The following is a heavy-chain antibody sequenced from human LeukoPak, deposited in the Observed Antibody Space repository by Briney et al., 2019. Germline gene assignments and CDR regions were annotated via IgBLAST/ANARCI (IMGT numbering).Heavy chain of an antibody. J-gene: IGHJ4*02. D-gene: IGHD1-1*01. V-gene: IGHV4-59*01. Sequence: PSETLSLTCTVSGGSISSYYWSWIRQPPGKGLEWIGYIYYSGSTNYNPSLKSRVTISVDTSKNQFSLKLSSVTAADTAVYYCARGGISRYFDYWGQGTLVTVSS. CDR2: IYYSGST. CDR3: ARGGISRYFDY. CDR1: GGSISSYY.